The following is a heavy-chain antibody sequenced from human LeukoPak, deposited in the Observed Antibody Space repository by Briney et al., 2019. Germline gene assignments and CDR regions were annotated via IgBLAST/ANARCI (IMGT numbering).Heavy chain of an antibody. CDR3: ARDRLDVFDY. J-gene: IGHJ4*02. D-gene: IGHD6-19*01. Sequence: ETLSLTCTVSGGSIRSYYWNWIRQPPGKGLEWIGYIYYSGNTNYNPSLKSRVTISVDTSKNQFSLKLSSVTAADTAVYYCARDRLDVFDYWGQGTLVTVSS. CDR2: IYYSGNT. CDR1: GGSIRSYY. V-gene: IGHV4-59*01.